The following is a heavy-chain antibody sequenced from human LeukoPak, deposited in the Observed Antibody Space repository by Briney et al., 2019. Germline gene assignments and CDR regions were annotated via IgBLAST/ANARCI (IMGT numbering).Heavy chain of an antibody. CDR3: AKRDLEVPAAFYAFDI. CDR2: ISYDGSNK. CDR1: GFTFSSYG. V-gene: IGHV3-30*18. J-gene: IGHJ3*02. Sequence: GGSLRLSCAASGFTFSSYGMHWVRQAPGKGLEWVAVISYDGSNKYYADSVKGRFTISRDNSKNTLYLQMNSLRAEDTAVYYCAKRDLEVPAAFYAFDIWGQGTMVTVSS. D-gene: IGHD2-2*01.